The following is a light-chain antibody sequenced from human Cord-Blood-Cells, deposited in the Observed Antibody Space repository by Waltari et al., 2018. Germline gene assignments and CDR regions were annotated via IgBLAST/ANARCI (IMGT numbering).Light chain of an antibody. V-gene: IGLV2-18*02. CDR2: EVS. Sequence: SALTQPPSVSGSPGQSVTISCPGTSSDVGSYNRVSWYQQPPGTAPKLMMYEVSTRPSGVPDRFSGSKSGNTASLTISGLQAEDEADYYCSSYTSSSTVVFGGGTKLTVL. CDR3: SSYTSSSTVV. J-gene: IGLJ2*01. CDR1: SSDVGSYNR.